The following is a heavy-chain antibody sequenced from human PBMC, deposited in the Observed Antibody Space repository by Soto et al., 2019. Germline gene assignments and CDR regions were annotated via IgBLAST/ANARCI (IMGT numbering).Heavy chain of an antibody. CDR1: GFTFSNAW. J-gene: IGHJ4*02. Sequence: GSLRLSCAASGFTFSNAWMSWVRQAPGKGLEWVGRIKSKTDGGATDYSAPVKGRFSISRDDSKNTLYLQMNSLKTEDTAVYYCTTAPYIWGSFGENFWGQGTLVTVSS. CDR3: TTAPYIWGSFGENF. V-gene: IGHV3-15*01. D-gene: IGHD3-16*01. CDR2: IKSKTDGGAT.